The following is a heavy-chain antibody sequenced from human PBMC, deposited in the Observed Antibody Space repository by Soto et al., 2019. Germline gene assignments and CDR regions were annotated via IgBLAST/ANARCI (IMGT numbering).Heavy chain of an antibody. V-gene: IGHV4-31*03. CDR2: IYYSGST. J-gene: IGHJ4*02. D-gene: IGHD3-10*01. Sequence: QVQLLESGPGLVKPSQTLSLTCTVSGGSISSGGYYWSWIRQHPGKGLEWIGYIYYSGSTYYNPSLKSRVTISVDTSKNQFSLKLSSVTAADTAVYYCARTYYYGSGSLSGFDYWGQGTLVTVSS. CDR3: ARTYYYGSGSLSGFDY. CDR1: GGSISSGGYY.